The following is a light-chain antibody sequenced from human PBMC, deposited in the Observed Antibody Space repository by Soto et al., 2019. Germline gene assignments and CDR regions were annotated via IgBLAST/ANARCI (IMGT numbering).Light chain of an antibody. CDR1: SSDISYYNY. CDR2: DVT. V-gene: IGLV2-14*03. Sequence: QSVLTQPASVSGSPGQSITISCTGTSSDISYYNYVSWYQQHPGKDPKLMIYDVTNRPSGVSNRFSGSKSGNTASLTISGLHAVDEADYYCSSYTTITAFVVFGGGTKVTVL. J-gene: IGLJ2*01. CDR3: SSYTTITAFVV.